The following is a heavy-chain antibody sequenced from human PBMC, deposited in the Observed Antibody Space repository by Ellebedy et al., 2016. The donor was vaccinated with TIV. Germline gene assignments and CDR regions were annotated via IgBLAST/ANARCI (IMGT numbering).Heavy chain of an antibody. Sequence: AASVKVSCKASGYSLTSNGISWVRQAPGQGLEWMGWIGAYNGNTNYAQKFQGRVTMTTDTSTSTVYMDLRSLRSDDTAVYYCARGLWFGELDVWGQGTTATVSS. J-gene: IGHJ6*02. CDR1: GYSLTSNG. V-gene: IGHV1-18*01. CDR3: ARGLWFGELDV. D-gene: IGHD3-10*01. CDR2: IGAYNGNT.